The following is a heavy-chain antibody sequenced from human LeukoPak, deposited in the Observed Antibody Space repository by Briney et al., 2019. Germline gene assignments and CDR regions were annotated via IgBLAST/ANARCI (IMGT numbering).Heavy chain of an antibody. Sequence: AGGSLRLSCAASGFTLSSYGMHWVRQAPGKGLEWVAFIRYDGSNKYYADSVKGRFTISRDNSKNTLYLQMNSLRAEDTAVYYCAGSGSVQFDYWGQGTLVTVSS. V-gene: IGHV3-30*02. D-gene: IGHD3-22*01. CDR2: IRYDGSNK. CDR1: GFTLSSYG. CDR3: AGSGSVQFDY. J-gene: IGHJ4*02.